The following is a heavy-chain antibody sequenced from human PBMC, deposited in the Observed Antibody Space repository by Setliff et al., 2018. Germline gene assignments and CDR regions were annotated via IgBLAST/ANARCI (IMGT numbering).Heavy chain of an antibody. CDR1: GYTFTNYL. J-gene: IGHJ4*02. Sequence: ASVKVSCKASGYTFTNYLIYWLRQAPGQRLEWVGWIDAGDGETKYSRNFQGRVTITRDISAATVYMDLSSLRSEDTAVYYCARVRGSGTLLSEFEYWGQGTLVTVSS. D-gene: IGHD3-10*01. V-gene: IGHV1-3*01. CDR2: IDAGDGET. CDR3: ARVRGSGTLLSEFEY.